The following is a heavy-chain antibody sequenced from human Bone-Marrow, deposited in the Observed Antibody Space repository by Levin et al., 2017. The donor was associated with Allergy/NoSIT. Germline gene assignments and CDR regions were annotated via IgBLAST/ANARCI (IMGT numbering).Heavy chain of an antibody. CDR2: ISGSGETS. Sequence: GGSLRLSCAASGFIFSDYAVTWVRQAPGKGLEWVSTISGSGETSYYADFVKGRFTLSRDNSRNTLDLQMNNLRVEDTAFYYCAKGREQWLAELDFWGQGTLVSVSS. V-gene: IGHV3-23*01. CDR3: AKGREQWLAELDF. CDR1: GFIFSDYA. J-gene: IGHJ4*02. D-gene: IGHD6-19*01.